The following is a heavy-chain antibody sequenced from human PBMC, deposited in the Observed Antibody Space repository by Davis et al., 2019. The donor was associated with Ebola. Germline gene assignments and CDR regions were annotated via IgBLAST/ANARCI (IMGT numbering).Heavy chain of an antibody. J-gene: IGHJ6*02. D-gene: IGHD2-2*01. CDR2: IYYGGST. CDR3: ARDRGIVVVPAYYYYYGMDV. CDR1: GASISSFY. V-gene: IGHV4-59*01. Sequence: PSETLSLTCTVSGASISSFYWTWIRQPPGKGLEWIGYIYYGGSTNYNPSLKSRVTISVDTSKNQFSLKLSSVTAADTAVYYCARDRGIVVVPAYYYYYGMDVWGQGTTVTVSS.